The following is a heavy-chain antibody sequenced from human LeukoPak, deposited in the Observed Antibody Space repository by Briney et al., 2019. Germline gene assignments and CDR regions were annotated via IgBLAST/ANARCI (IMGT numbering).Heavy chain of an antibody. J-gene: IGHJ4*02. CDR3: AKLYDSSGYFGY. D-gene: IGHD3-22*01. Sequence: GGSLRLSCAVSGFTFSSYAMSWVRQAPGKGREGFLAIYCSGGNTYYTDSVKGRFTISRDKSKNTLYLQMNSLRAEDTAVYYCAKLYDSSGYFGYWGQGTLVTVSS. CDR2: IYCSGGNT. CDR1: GFTFSSYA. V-gene: IGHV3-23*01.